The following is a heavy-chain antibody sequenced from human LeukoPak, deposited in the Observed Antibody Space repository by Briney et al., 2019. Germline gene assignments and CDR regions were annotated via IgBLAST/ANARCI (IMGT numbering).Heavy chain of an antibody. J-gene: IGHJ4*02. D-gene: IGHD6-13*01. CDR3: ARRRDAAGNRYYFDY. CDR1: GYSFTSYW. CDR2: IFPYDSDT. Sequence: GESLKISCKGSGYSFTSYWIGWVRQMPGKGLEWMGMIFPYDSDTRYSPSFQGQVTVSADKSISTAYLQWSSLKASDTAMYYCARRRDAAGNRYYFDYWGQGTLVTVSS. V-gene: IGHV5-51*01.